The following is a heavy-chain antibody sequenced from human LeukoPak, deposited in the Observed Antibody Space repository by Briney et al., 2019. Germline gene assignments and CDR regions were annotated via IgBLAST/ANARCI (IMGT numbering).Heavy chain of an antibody. V-gene: IGHV1-24*01. CDR3: ATVGGWYREVCFDY. CDR2: FDPEDGET. J-gene: IGHJ4*02. CDR1: GYTLTELS. Sequence: ASVKVSCKVSGYTLTELSMHWVRQAPGKGLEWMGGFDPEDGETTYAQKFQGRVTMTEDTSTDTAYMELSSLRSEDTAVYYCATVGGWYREVCFDYWGQGTLVTVSS. D-gene: IGHD6-19*01.